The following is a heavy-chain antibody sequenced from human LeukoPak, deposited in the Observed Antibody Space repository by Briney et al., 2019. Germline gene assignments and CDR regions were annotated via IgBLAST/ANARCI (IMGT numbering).Heavy chain of an antibody. Sequence: PSETLSLTCTVSGGSISSYYWSWIRQPAGKGLEWIGRIYTSGSTNYNPSLKSRVTISADKSKNQFSLKLSSVTAADTAVYYCARGLAAAGPYYFDYWGQGTLVTVSS. CDR2: IYTSGST. CDR3: ARGLAAAGPYYFDY. CDR1: GGSISSYY. V-gene: IGHV4-4*07. D-gene: IGHD6-13*01. J-gene: IGHJ4*02.